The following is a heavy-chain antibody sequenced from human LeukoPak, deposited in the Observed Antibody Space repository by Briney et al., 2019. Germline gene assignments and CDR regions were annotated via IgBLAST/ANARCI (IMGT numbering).Heavy chain of an antibody. D-gene: IGHD6-13*01. Sequence: ASVTVSCKASGYTFTTYYIHGVRQAPGQGLEWMGIINPTGGSTTYAQKFQGRVTMTRDTSTSTVFMEVNSLRSEDTAVYYCALYSSTWYWGQGTLVTVSS. V-gene: IGHV1-46*01. CDR1: GYTFTTYY. CDR2: INPTGGST. J-gene: IGHJ4*02. CDR3: ALYSSTWY.